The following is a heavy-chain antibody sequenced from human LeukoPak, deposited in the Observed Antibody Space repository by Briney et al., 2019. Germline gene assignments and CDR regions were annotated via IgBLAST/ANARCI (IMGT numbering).Heavy chain of an antibody. D-gene: IGHD2-15*01. CDR3: ARRHRGVASDI. CDR1: GFSFSSGGVG. CDR2: IYENDEK. V-gene: IGHV2-5*01. Sequence: SGPTLVNPTQTLTLTCTFSGFSFSSGGVGGGWIRQPPEGALEWLGVIYENDEKLYSSSLQNRLSITKDTSKNQVVLTMANMDPVDTATYYCARRHRGVASDIWGQGTMVTVSS. J-gene: IGHJ3*02.